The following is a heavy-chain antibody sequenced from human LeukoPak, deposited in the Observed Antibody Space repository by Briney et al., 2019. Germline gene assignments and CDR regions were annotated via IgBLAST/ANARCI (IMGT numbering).Heavy chain of an antibody. CDR3: ARFAVPDRIQLSLYYFDY. Sequence: ASVKVSCKASGYTFTSYAMNWVRQAPGQGLEWMGWINTNTGNPTYAQGFTGRFVFSLDTSVSTAYLQISSLKAEDTAVYYCARFAVPDRIQLSLYYFDYWGQGTLVTVSS. CDR1: GYTFTSYA. J-gene: IGHJ4*02. CDR2: INTNTGNP. D-gene: IGHD5-18*01. V-gene: IGHV7-4-1*02.